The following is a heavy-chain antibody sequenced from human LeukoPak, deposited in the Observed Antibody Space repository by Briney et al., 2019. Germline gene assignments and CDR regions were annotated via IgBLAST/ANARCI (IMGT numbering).Heavy chain of an antibody. CDR3: ARVPYYYDSSGYIDY. D-gene: IGHD3-22*01. CDR2: IIPIFGTA. V-gene: IGHV1-69*05. Sequence: ASVKVSCKASGGTFSSYAISWVRQAPGQGLEWMGGIIPIFGTANYAQKFQGRVTITTDESTSTAYMELSSLRSEDTAVYYCARVPYYYDSSGYIDYWGQGTLVTVSS. J-gene: IGHJ4*02. CDR1: GGTFSSYA.